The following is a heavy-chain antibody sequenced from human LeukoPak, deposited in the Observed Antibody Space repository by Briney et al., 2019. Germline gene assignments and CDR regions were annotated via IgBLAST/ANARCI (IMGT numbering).Heavy chain of an antibody. CDR2: ISSSSSYI. J-gene: IGHJ4*02. CDR3: ARDNPIAAADDY. Sequence: GGSLRLSCAASGFTFSSYGMHWVRQAPGKGLEWVSSISSSSSYIYYADSVKGRFTISRDNAKNSLYLQMNSLRAEDTAVYYCARDNPIAAADDYWGQGTLVTVSS. V-gene: IGHV3-21*01. D-gene: IGHD6-13*01. CDR1: GFTFSSYG.